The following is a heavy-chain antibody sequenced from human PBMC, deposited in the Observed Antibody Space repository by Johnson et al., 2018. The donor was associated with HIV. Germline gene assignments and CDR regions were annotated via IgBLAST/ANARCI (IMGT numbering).Heavy chain of an antibody. CDR1: GFTFSNYA. D-gene: IGHD1-26*01. Sequence: QVQLVESGGGVVQPGRSLRLSCAASGFTFSNYAMHWVRQAPGKGLEWLSVISYDGSNKYYADSVKGRFTISRDNSKNTLYLQMNSLRAEDTAVYYCAIIPPGGAGKGADAFDIWGQGTMVTVSS. J-gene: IGHJ3*02. CDR3: AIIPPGGAGKGADAFDI. CDR2: ISYDGSNK. V-gene: IGHV3-30-3*01.